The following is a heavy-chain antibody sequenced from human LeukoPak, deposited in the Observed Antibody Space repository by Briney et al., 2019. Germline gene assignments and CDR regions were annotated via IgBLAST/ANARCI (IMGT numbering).Heavy chain of an antibody. CDR3: ARVGYYDILTGYYVPYYFDY. V-gene: IGHV3-53*01. J-gene: IGHJ4*02. CDR2: IYSGGST. Sequence: GGSLRLSCAASGFTVSSNYMSWVRQAPGKGLEWVSVIYSGGSTYYADSVKGRFTISRDNSKNTLYLQMNSLRAEDTAVYYCARVGYYDILTGYYVPYYFDYWGQGTLVTVSP. CDR1: GFTVSSNY. D-gene: IGHD3-9*01.